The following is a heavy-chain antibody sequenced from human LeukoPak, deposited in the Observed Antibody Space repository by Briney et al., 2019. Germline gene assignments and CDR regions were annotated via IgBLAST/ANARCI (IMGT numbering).Heavy chain of an antibody. J-gene: IGHJ3*02. V-gene: IGHV3-21*01. CDR3: ARDSIPHAFDI. CDR2: ISSSSSYI. CDR1: GFTFSSYS. D-gene: IGHD2-21*01. Sequence: RGSLRLSCAASGFTFSSYSMNWVRQAPGKGLEWVSSISSSSSYIYYADSVKGRSTISRDNAKNSLYLQMNSLRAEDTAVYYCARDSIPHAFDIWGQGTMVTVSS.